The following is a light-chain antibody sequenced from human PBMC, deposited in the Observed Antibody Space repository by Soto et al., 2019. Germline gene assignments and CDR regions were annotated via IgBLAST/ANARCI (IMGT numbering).Light chain of an antibody. J-gene: IGKJ2*01. V-gene: IGKV1-5*01. CDR3: QQYTSDIYS. CDR1: KSLMTY. CDR2: DAS. Sequence: DIQLTQSPSALSASVGDTVTITCRASKSLMTYLAWYQQKPGRAPKLLIYDASSLQTGVPSRFSGSGSGIEFSLTFSRLQPEDFATYHCQQYTSDIYSFGQGTNLQ.